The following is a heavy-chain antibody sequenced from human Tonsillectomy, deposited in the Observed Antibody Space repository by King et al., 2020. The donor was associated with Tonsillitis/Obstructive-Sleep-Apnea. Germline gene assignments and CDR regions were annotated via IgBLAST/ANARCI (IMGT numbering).Heavy chain of an antibody. CDR2: ISSSGNTI. CDR1: GFTFSSYE. D-gene: IGHD3-9*01. Sequence: VQLVESGGGLVQPGGSLRLSCAASGFTFSSYEMDWVRQAPGKGLEGVSYISSSGNTIYYADSVKGRFTVSRDNAKNSLYLKMNSLRGGDTAVYYCARDRRYFDWLPDHFVLWGQGTLVTVSS. J-gene: IGHJ4*02. CDR3: ARDRRYFDWLPDHFVL. V-gene: IGHV3-48*03.